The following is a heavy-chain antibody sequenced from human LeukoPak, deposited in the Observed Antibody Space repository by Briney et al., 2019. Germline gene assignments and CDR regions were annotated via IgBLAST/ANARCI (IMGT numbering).Heavy chain of an antibody. V-gene: IGHV1-18*01. Sequence: GASVKVSCKASGYTFTSYGIGWVRQAPGQGLEWMGWISAYNGNTNYAQKLQGRVTMTTDTSTSTAYMELRSLRSDDTAVYYCARDMGEIMITPFDYWGQGTLVTVSS. J-gene: IGHJ4*02. CDR1: GYTFTSYG. D-gene: IGHD3-16*01. CDR3: ARDMGEIMITPFDY. CDR2: ISAYNGNT.